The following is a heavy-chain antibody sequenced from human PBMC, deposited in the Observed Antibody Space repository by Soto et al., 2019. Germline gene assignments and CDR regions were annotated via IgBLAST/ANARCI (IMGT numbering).Heavy chain of an antibody. CDR1: GYTFTGYY. J-gene: IGHJ3*02. CDR2: INPNSGGT. V-gene: IGHV1-2*04. D-gene: IGHD3-22*01. Sequence: GASVKVSCKASGYTFTGYYMHWVRQAPGQGLEWMGWINPNSGGTNYAQKFQGWVTMTRDTSISTAYMELSRLRSDDTAVYYCARGRGTRSGYRTVAFDIWGQGTMVTVSS. CDR3: ARGRGTRSGYRTVAFDI.